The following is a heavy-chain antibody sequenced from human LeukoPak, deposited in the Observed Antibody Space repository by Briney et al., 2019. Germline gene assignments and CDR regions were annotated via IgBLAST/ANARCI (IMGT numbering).Heavy chain of an antibody. CDR2: IYYSGST. V-gene: IGHV4-39*07. CDR3: ARYCSSTSCHSPGGMDV. J-gene: IGHJ6*02. CDR1: GGSISSSSYY. Sequence: TPSETLSLTCTVSGGSISSSSYYWGWIRQPPGKGLEWIGSIYYSGSTYYNPSLKSRVTISVDTSKNQFSLKLSSVTAADTAVYYCARYCSSTSCHSPGGMDVWGQGTTVTVSS. D-gene: IGHD2-2*01.